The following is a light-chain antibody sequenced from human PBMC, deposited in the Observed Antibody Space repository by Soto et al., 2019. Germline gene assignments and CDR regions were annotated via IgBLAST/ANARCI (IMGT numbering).Light chain of an antibody. J-gene: IGKJ1*01. CDR1: QTISSY. CDR2: AAS. CDR3: QQSYSPLWT. V-gene: IGKV1-39*01. Sequence: DIQMTQSPSSLSASVGDRVTITCRASQTISSYLKWYQQKPGKAPKLLIYAASTLQSGVPSRFSGSGSGTDFTLTISSXQPEDFATYYCQQSYSPLWTFGQGTKVDIK.